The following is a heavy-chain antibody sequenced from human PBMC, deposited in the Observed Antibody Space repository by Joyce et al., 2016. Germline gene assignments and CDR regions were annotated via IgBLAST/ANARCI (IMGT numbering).Heavy chain of an antibody. D-gene: IGHD1-1*01. CDR2: ISTSNGNT. CDR1: GYTFTSFG. CDR3: ATGDTGSYGP. Sequence: HLVQSGPEVKRPGASVKVSCKTSGYTFTSFGITWVRQAPGQGLEWMGWISTSNGNTKYAQKLQGRITMTTDRSTSTVYMELRSLKSDDTAVYYCATGDTGSYGPWGQGTLVTVSS. V-gene: IGHV1-18*01. J-gene: IGHJ5*02.